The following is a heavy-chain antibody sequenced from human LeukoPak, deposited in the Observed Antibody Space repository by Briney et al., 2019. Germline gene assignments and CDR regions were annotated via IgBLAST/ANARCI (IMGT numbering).Heavy chain of an antibody. CDR2: ICCGGST. D-gene: IGHD1-1*01. CDR3: AAYAAGNARYFDH. CDR1: GDSVSSRNYN. Sequence: PSETLSLTCTVSGDSVSSRNYNCGWIRQAPGKGLKWIGSICCGGSTYYNPSLKSRVTIFIDTSVNQFSLKLTSVTAADTAVYYCAAYAAGNARYFDHWGQGTLVTVSS. J-gene: IGHJ5*02. V-gene: IGHV4-39*01.